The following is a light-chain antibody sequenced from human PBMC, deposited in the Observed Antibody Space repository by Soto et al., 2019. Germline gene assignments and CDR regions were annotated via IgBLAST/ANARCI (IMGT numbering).Light chain of an antibody. V-gene: IGKV3-20*01. CDR1: QSLSSSY. J-gene: IGKJ2*01. CDR3: QQYGGSPPNT. CDR2: GAS. Sequence: EVVLTQSPGTLSLSPGESATLSCRASQSLSSSYLAWYQQKPGQAPRLLIYGASSRATGIPDRFSGSGSGTDFTLTTSRLEHEDFSVYYCQQYGGSPPNTFGQGTKLEIK.